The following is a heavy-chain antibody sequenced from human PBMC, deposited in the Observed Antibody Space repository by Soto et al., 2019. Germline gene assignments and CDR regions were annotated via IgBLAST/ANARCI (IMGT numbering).Heavy chain of an antibody. CDR3: ARGGYSSGYYYSFDS. CDR2: INAASGNT. CDR1: GYTFPNYA. J-gene: IGHJ4*02. Sequence: QVQLVQSGAEVKKPGASVKVSCKASGYTFPNYAIHWVRQAPGQRLECMGWINAASGNTKYSQSFQGRVTITRDTSASTAYMELSRLTSEDTAVYYCARGGYSSGYYYSFDSWGQGTLVTVSS. V-gene: IGHV1-3*01. D-gene: IGHD3-22*01.